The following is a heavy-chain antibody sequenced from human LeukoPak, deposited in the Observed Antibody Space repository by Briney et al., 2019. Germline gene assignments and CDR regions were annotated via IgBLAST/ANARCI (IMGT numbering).Heavy chain of an antibody. CDR2: IRYDGSNK. D-gene: IGHD3-22*01. J-gene: IGHJ4*02. CDR1: GFTFSTYG. V-gene: IGHV3-30*02. CDR3: ARPGHGNYGPVGY. Sequence: GGSLRLSCAASGFTFSTYGMHWVRQAPGKGLEWVAFIRYDGSNKYYADSVKGRFTISRDNSKNTLYLQMNSLRAEDTAVYYCARPGHGNYGPVGYWGQGTLVTVSS.